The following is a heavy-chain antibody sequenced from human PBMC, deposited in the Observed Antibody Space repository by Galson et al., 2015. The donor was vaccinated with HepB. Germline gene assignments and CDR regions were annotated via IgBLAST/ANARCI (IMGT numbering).Heavy chain of an antibody. V-gene: IGHV3-30*02. J-gene: IGHJ4*02. CDR3: ARDRAYSDSGGYYNFDS. CDR1: GFTFSNYG. CDR2: IRYDGTNK. Sequence: SLRLSCAASGFTFSNYGMHWVRQAPGKGLEWVTFIRYDGTNKNYADSVKGRFTISRDNSKNTLYLQMNSLRAEDTAVYYCARDRAYSDSGGYYNFDSWGQGTLVTVSS. D-gene: IGHD3-22*01.